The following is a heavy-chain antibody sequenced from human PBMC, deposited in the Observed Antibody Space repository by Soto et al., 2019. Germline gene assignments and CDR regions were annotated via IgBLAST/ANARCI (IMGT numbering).Heavy chain of an antibody. Sequence: QVQLVESGGGLVKPGGSLRLSCAASGFTFSDYYMSWIRQAPGKGLEWVSYISSSSSYTNYADSVKGRFTISRDNAKNSLYLQMNSLRAEDTAVYYCARDLHHPWDFDWLGQFDYWGQGPLVTVSS. V-gene: IGHV3-11*06. CDR1: GFTFSDYY. J-gene: IGHJ4*02. D-gene: IGHD3-9*01. CDR3: ARDLHHPWDFDWLGQFDY. CDR2: ISSSSSYT.